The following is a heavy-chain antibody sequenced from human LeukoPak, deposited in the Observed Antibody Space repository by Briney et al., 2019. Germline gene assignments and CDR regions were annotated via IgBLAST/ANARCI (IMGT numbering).Heavy chain of an antibody. CDR2: ISYDGSNK. J-gene: IGHJ6*02. CDR3: AKDGGTQLWFGECPRYYGMDV. D-gene: IGHD3-10*01. V-gene: IGHV3-30*18. Sequence: GGSLRLFCAASGFTFSSFGMQWVRQAPGKGLEWVADISYDGSNKYYADSVKGRFTIPRDNSKNTLYLQTDSLRAKDTAVYDSAKDGGTQLWFGECPRYYGMDVWGQGTTVTVSS. CDR1: GFTFSSFG.